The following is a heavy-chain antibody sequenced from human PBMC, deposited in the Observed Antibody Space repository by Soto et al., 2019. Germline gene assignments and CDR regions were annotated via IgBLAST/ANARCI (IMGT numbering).Heavy chain of an antibody. CDR3: ERAGSGFLPFGY. V-gene: IGHV1-18*01. Sequence: QVQLVQSGAEVKKPGASVKVSCKGSGYTFSTYAIAWVRQAPGQGVEWMAWISAYSGDTNYAPKVQGRATLTTDTATTTAYLELRSLTSADAAVYYCERAGSGFLPFGYWGQGTLVTGSS. D-gene: IGHD6-19*01. CDR1: GYTFSTYA. J-gene: IGHJ4*02. CDR2: ISAYSGDT.